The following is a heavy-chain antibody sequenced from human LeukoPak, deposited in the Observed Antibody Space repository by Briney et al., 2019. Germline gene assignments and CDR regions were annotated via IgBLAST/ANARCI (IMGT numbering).Heavy chain of an antibody. D-gene: IGHD7-27*01. Sequence: GGSLRLSCAASGFTFSSGTMNWVRQAPGKALEWVSSLSGSGRLIWYAGSVKGRFTISRDNAANSLILQMNSLRVEDTAVYYCARDLQTGLAFDAWGQGTVVTVSS. J-gene: IGHJ3*01. CDR2: LSGSGRLI. CDR3: ARDLQTGLAFDA. V-gene: IGHV3-21*06. CDR1: GFTFSSGT.